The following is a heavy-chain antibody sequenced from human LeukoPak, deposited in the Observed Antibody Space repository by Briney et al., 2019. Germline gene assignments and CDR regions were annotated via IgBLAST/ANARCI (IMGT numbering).Heavy chain of an antibody. V-gene: IGHV1-46*01. CDR3: ARDGQQLGRFDY. Sequence: ASVKVSCKASGYTFIGYYMHWVRQAPGQGLEWMGIINPSGGSTSYAQKFQGRVTMTRDTSTSTVYMELSSLRSEDTAVYYCARDGQQLGRFDYWGQGTLVTVSS. CDR1: GYTFIGYY. CDR2: INPSGGST. J-gene: IGHJ4*02. D-gene: IGHD6-13*01.